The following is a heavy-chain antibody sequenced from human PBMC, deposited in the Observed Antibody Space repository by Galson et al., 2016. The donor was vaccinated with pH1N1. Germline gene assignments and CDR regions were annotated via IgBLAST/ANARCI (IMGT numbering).Heavy chain of an antibody. J-gene: IGHJ4*02. D-gene: IGHD1-26*01. Sequence: SVKVSCKVSGYTFTDYYIHWVRQAPGKGLEWMGWINPNSDVTKYAQKFQDRVTMTRDTSINTAYMELSGLTSDDTAVYYCARDSKGGIPFHYWGQGTLVTLSS. CDR3: ARDSKGGIPFHY. CDR2: INPNSDVT. V-gene: IGHV1-2*02. CDR1: GYTFTDYY.